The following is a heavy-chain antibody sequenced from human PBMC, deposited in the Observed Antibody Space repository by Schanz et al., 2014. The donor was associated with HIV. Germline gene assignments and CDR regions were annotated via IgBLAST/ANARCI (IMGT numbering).Heavy chain of an antibody. Sequence: EMQLVESGGGLVQPGGSLKLSCAASGFTLSKNAMSWVRLGPGKGLEWVSGISGSGGRTYYAEFVKGRFTISRDNSKNTLYLQMNSLRAEDTAVYYCAKDGPTMTPGYYYGMDVWGQGTSVTVSS. J-gene: IGHJ6*02. CDR3: AKDGPTMTPGYYYGMDV. CDR2: ISGSGGRT. CDR1: GFTLSKNA. D-gene: IGHD4-17*01. V-gene: IGHV3-23*04.